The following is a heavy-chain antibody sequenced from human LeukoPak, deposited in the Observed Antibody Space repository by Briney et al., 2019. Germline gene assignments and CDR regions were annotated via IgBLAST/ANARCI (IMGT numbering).Heavy chain of an antibody. V-gene: IGHV3-30*03. J-gene: IGHJ4*02. CDR1: GFTFSSYG. Sequence: GGSLRLSCAASGFTFSSYGMHWVRQAPGKGLEWVAVISYDGSNKYYADSVKGRFTISRDNSKNTLYLQMNSLRAEDTAVYYCARGTLLPGIDYWGQGTLVTVSS. CDR2: ISYDGSNK. D-gene: IGHD1-26*01. CDR3: ARGTLLPGIDY.